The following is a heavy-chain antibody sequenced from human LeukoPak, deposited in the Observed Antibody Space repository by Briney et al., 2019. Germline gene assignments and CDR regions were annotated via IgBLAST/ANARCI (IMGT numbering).Heavy chain of an antibody. CDR3: ARGFSEYQLLLLDRWYFDL. D-gene: IGHD2-2*01. CDR1: GGSSSGYY. V-gene: IGHV4-34*01. CDR2: INHSGST. J-gene: IGHJ2*01. Sequence: SETLSLTCAVYGGSSSGYYWSWIRQPPGKGLEWIGEINHSGSTNYNPSLKSRVTISVDTSKHQFSLKLSSVTAADTAVYYCARGFSEYQLLLLDRWYFDLWGRGTLVTVSS.